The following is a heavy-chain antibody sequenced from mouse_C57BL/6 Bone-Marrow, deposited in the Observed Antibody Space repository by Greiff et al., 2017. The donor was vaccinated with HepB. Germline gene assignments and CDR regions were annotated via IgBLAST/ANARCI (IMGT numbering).Heavy chain of an antibody. CDR3: ARDDGYYLDY. CDR2: INYDGSST. V-gene: IGHV5-16*01. D-gene: IGHD2-3*01. J-gene: IGHJ2*01. Sequence: EVKLMESEGGLVQPGSSMKLSCTASGFTFSDYYMAWVRQVPEKGLEWVANINYDGSSTYYLDSLKSRFIISRDNAKNILYLQMSSPKSEDTATYYCARDDGYYLDYWGQGTTLTVSS. CDR1: GFTFSDYY.